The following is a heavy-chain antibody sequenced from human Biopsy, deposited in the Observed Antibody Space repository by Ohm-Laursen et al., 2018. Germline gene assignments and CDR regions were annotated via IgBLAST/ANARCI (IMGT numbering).Heavy chain of an antibody. V-gene: IGHV1-69*13. CDR1: GGTFTNYA. J-gene: IGHJ4*02. D-gene: IGHD1-26*01. CDR2: IIPIFGTA. CDR3: ARDALGGGSYRFFY. Sequence: SVEVSCKASGGTFTNYAISWVRQAPGQGLEWMGGIIPIFGTANYAQKFQGRVTITADESTSTAYMELSSLRSDDTAVYCCARDALGGGSYRFFYWGQGSLVTVSS.